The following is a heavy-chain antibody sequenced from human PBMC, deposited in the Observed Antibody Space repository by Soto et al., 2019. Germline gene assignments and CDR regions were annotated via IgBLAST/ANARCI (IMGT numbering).Heavy chain of an antibody. V-gene: IGHV3-30*03. CDR1: GFTFSDYA. Sequence: VQLVESGGGVVQPGRSLRLSCAASGFTFSDYALHWVRQAPGTGLEWVAVVSHDGRNTHYADSVKGRFTISRDSSKIMVSLEMTSLRAEDTAVYYCARGGRQWLVTSDFNYWGQGALVTVSS. CDR3: ARGGRQWLVTSDFNY. D-gene: IGHD6-19*01. CDR2: VSHDGRNT. J-gene: IGHJ4*02.